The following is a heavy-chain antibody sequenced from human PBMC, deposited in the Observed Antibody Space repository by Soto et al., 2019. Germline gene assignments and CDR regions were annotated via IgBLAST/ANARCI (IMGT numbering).Heavy chain of an antibody. D-gene: IGHD3-9*01. CDR2: ISWNSGSI. Sequence: GGSXRLSCAASGFTFDDYAMHWVRQAPGKGLEWVSGISWNSGSIGYADSVKGRFTISRDNAKNSLYLQMNSLRAEDTALYYCAKDTYDILTGSFDPWGQGTLVTVSS. CDR3: AKDTYDILTGSFDP. CDR1: GFTFDDYA. J-gene: IGHJ5*02. V-gene: IGHV3-9*01.